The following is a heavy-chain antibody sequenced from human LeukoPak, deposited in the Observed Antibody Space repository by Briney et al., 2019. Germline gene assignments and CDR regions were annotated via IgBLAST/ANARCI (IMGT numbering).Heavy chain of an antibody. Sequence: GGSLRLSCAASGFTFSSYSMNWVRQAPGRGLEGVSSISSSSSYIYYADSVKGRFTISRDNAKNSLYLQMNSLRAEDTAVYYCARAPYCSSTSCYLGHYYYYMDVWGKGTTVTVSS. V-gene: IGHV3-21*01. D-gene: IGHD2-2*01. CDR3: ARAPYCSSTSCYLGHYYYYMDV. J-gene: IGHJ6*03. CDR2: ISSSSSYI. CDR1: GFTFSSYS.